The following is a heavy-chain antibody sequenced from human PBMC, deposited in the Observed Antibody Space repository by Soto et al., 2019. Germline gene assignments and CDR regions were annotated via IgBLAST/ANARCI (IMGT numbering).Heavy chain of an antibody. CDR3: ARDGGGYDLYYYYGMDV. CDR2: IIPIFGTA. D-gene: IGHD5-12*01. V-gene: IGHV1-69*12. CDR1: GGTFSSYA. Sequence: QVQLVQSGAEVKKPGSSVKVSCKASGGTFSSYAISWVRQAPGQGLEWMGGIIPIFGTANYAQKFQGRVTITADESTSTAYMELSSLRSEDTAVYYCARDGGGYDLYYYYGMDVWGKGTTVTVSS. J-gene: IGHJ6*04.